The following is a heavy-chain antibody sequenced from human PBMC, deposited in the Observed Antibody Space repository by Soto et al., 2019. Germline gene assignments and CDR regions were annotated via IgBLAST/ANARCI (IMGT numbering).Heavy chain of an antibody. J-gene: IGHJ4*02. Sequence: GGSLRLSCAASGFTFSSYSMNWVRQAPGKGLEWVSYISSGSSTKYYADSVKGRFTISRDNSKNTLYLRMNSLRAEDTAVYYCAKDPWYYDSRLAYYFDYWGAGTLVTVSS. CDR2: ISSGSSTK. CDR1: GFTFSSYS. CDR3: AKDPWYYDSRLAYYFDY. V-gene: IGHV3-48*01. D-gene: IGHD3-22*01.